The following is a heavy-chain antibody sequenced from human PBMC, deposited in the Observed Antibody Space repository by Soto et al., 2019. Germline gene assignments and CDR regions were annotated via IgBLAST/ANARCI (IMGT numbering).Heavy chain of an antibody. Sequence: EVQLVESGGGLVQPGGSLRLSCAASGFTFSSYSMIWVRQAPGKGLEWVSYISSSSSTIYYTDSVKGRFTISRDNAKNSLYLQMNSLRAEDTAVYYCAGGTPGYFDYWGQGTLVTVSS. J-gene: IGHJ4*02. CDR1: GFTFSSYS. CDR2: ISSSSSTI. V-gene: IGHV3-48*01. CDR3: AGGTPGYFDY.